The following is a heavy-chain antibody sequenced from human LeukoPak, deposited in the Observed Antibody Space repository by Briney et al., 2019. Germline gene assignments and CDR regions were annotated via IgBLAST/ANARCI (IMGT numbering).Heavy chain of an antibody. CDR3: AKDPAYYDILTGYNV. CDR2: ISGSGGST. J-gene: IGHJ4*02. D-gene: IGHD3-9*01. V-gene: IGHV3-23*01. Sequence: GGSLRLSCAASGFTFSSYAMSWVRQAPGKGLEWVSAISGSGGSTYYADSVKGRFTISRDNSKNTLYLQMNSLRAEDTAVYYCAKDPAYYDILTGYNVWGQGTLVTVSS. CDR1: GFTFSSYA.